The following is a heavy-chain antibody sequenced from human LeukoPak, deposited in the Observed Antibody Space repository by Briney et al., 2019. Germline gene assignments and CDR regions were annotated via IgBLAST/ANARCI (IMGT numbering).Heavy chain of an antibody. J-gene: IGHJ6*03. CDR1: GGSFSGYY. Sequence: SETLSLTCAVYGGSFSGYYWSWIRQPPGKGLEWIGEISHSGSTNYNPSLKSRVTISVDTSKNQFSLKLSSVTAADTAVYYCARGRGYCSGGSCYGYYYYYMDVWGKGTTVTVSS. CDR3: ARGRGYCSGGSCYGYYYYYMDV. V-gene: IGHV4-34*01. CDR2: ISHSGST. D-gene: IGHD2-15*01.